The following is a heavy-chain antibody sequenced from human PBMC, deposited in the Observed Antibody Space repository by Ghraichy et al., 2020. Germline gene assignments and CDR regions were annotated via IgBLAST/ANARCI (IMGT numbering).Heavy chain of an antibody. CDR1: GFTFSGYA. Sequence: GGSLRLSCAASGFTFSGYAMSWVRQAPGKGLEWVSTITWNSASTRYADSVKGRPTISRDNYKNADYLQVTSLREDDTAVYFCAKTGDSGWFYDYWGRGTLGTGAS. V-gene: IGHV3-23*01. J-gene: IGHJ4*02. CDR2: ITWNSAST. CDR3: AKTGDSGWFYDY. D-gene: IGHD6-19*01.